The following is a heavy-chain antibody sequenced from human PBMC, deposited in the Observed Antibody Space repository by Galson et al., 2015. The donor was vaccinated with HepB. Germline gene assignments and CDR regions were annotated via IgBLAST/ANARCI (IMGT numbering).Heavy chain of an antibody. CDR2: ISYDGSNN. J-gene: IGHJ6*02. Sequence: SLRLSCAASGFTFSSYAMHWVRQAPGKGLEWVAVISYDGSNNYYADSVKGRFTISRDNSKNTLYLQMNSLRAEDTAVYYCARDKGISSSWVYYYDYYGMDVWGQGTTFTVSS. D-gene: IGHD6-13*01. V-gene: IGHV3-30-3*01. CDR3: ARDKGISSSWVYYYDYYGMDV. CDR1: GFTFSSYA.